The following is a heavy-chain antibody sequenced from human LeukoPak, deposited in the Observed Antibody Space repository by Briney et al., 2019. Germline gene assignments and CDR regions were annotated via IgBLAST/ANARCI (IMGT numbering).Heavy chain of an antibody. CDR3: ARGWYSSSWYFFDF. D-gene: IGHD6-13*01. J-gene: IGHJ4*02. V-gene: IGHV4-59*01. Sequence: PSETLSLTCTVSGGSINSYYWSWIRQSPGKGLEWIGSIYYSGSTNYNPSLKSRVTISLDTSKNQFSLKMSSVTAADTALYNCARGWYSSSWYFFDFWGQGTLVTVSS. CDR2: IYYSGST. CDR1: GGSINSYY.